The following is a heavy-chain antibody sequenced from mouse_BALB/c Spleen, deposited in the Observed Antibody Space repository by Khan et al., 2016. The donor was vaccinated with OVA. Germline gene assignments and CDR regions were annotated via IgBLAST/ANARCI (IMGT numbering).Heavy chain of an antibody. J-gene: IGHJ4*01. D-gene: IGHD2-1*01. V-gene: IGHV1S56*01. CDR3: ARWGGNFPSYAMDY. Sequence: QIQLVQSGPELVKPGASVKISCKASGYTFTNYYIHWVKQRPGQGLEWIGWIYPGNVNSGYNEKFKGKATLTADKSSSTAYMQLSSLTSEDSAVYFCARWGGNFPSYAMDYWGQGTSVTVSS. CDR2: IYPGNVNS. CDR1: GYTFTNYY.